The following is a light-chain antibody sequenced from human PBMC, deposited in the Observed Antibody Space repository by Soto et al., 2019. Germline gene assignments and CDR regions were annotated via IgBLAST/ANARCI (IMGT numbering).Light chain of an antibody. Sequence: QSALSQPASVSGSPGQSLTISCTGTTSDIGGYEYVSWYQHHPGKAPKLIIFDVSNRPSGVSNRFSGSKSGNAASLTISGLQAEDEADYYCSSYTTRTTLYVFGTGTKVTVL. CDR3: SSYTTRTTLYV. V-gene: IGLV2-14*01. J-gene: IGLJ1*01. CDR2: DVS. CDR1: TSDIGGYEY.